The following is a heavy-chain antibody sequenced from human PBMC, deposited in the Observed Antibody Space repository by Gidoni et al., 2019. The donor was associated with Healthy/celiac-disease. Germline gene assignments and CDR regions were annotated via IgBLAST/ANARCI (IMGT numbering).Heavy chain of an antibody. CDR2: ISYDGSNK. J-gene: IGHJ4*02. CDR1: GFTFSSYG. D-gene: IGHD4-17*01. Sequence: QVQLVESGGGVVQPGRSLRLSCAASGFTFSSYGMHWVRQAPGQGLEWVAVISYDGSNKDYADSVKGRFTISRDNSKNTLYLQMNSLRAEDTAVYYCAKPGYGDYGGGYYWGQGTLVTVSS. V-gene: IGHV3-30*18. CDR3: AKPGYGDYGGGYY.